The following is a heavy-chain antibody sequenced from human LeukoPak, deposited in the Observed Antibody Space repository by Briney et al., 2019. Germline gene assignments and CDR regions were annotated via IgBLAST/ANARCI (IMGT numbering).Heavy chain of an antibody. Sequence: SETLSLTCTVSGGSISSYYWSWIRQPPGKGLEWIGYIYYSGSTNYNPSLKSRVTMSVNTSKNQFSLKVSSVTAADTAVYYCARVFDSGSQAYFYYMDVWGKGTTVTISS. V-gene: IGHV4-59*01. CDR1: GGSISSYY. CDR3: ARVFDSGSQAYFYYMDV. CDR2: IYYSGST. D-gene: IGHD3-10*01. J-gene: IGHJ6*03.